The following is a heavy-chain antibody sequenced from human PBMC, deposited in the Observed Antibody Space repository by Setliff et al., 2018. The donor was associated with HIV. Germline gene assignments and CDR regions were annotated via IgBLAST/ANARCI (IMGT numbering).Heavy chain of an antibody. J-gene: IGHJ3*02. D-gene: IGHD4-4*01. CDR3: ATSLITVPPDAFDI. CDR2: IYHNGNT. CDR1: GGSTCSSSYY. V-gene: IGHV4-39*07. Sequence: PSETLSLTCTVAGGSTCSSSYYWGWIRQPPGMGLEWIASIYHNGNTYYNPSLKSRVTMSVDTSKNQFSLKLSSVTAADTAVYYCATSLITVPPDAFDIWGQGTMVTVSS.